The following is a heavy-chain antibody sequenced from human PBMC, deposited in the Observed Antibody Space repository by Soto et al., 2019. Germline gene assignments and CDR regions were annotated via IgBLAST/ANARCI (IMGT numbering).Heavy chain of an antibody. CDR1: GFTFSDYY. Sequence: QVQLAESGGGLVKPGGSLRLSCAASGFTFSDYYMSWVRQAPGKGLEWLSYISTLSTYRNYADSVKGRFTISRDNAKRLLYLQMNSLRAEDPAVYYCARERFGELGAFDIWGQGTMVSVSS. CDR3: ARERFGELGAFDI. J-gene: IGHJ3*02. CDR2: ISTLSTYR. V-gene: IGHV3-11*05. D-gene: IGHD3-10*01.